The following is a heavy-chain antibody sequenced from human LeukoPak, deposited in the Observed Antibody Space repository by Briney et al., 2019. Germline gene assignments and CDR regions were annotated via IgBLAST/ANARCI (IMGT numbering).Heavy chain of an antibody. CDR1: GGSISSNNYY. CDR2: IYYSGST. D-gene: IGHD1-26*01. CDR3: AREGANWFDP. Sequence: SETLSLTCTVSGGSISSNNYYWDWIRQPPGKGLGWIGRIYYSGSTYYNPSLKSRVTISVDTSKNQFSLKLSSVTAADTAIYYCAREGANWFDPWGQGNLVTVSS. J-gene: IGHJ5*02. V-gene: IGHV4-39*07.